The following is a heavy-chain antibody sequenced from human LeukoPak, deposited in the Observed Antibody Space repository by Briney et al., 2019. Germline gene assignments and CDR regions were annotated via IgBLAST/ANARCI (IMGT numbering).Heavy chain of an antibody. CDR1: GFTFSSYE. CDR3: ARDRTTVVPPGGCFDY. CDR2: ISSSGSTI. V-gene: IGHV3-48*03. J-gene: IGHJ4*02. D-gene: IGHD4-23*01. Sequence: GGSLRLSCAASGFTFSSYEMNWVRQAPGKGLEWVSYISSSGSTIYYADSVKGRFTISRDNAKNSLYLQMNSLRAEDTAVYYCARDRTTVVPPGGCFDYWGQGPLVTVSS.